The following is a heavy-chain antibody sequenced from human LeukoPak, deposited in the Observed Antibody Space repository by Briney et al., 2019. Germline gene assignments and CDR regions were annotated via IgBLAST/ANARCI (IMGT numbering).Heavy chain of an antibody. CDR2: IYYSGSP. V-gene: IGHV4-39*07. CDR1: GGSISTSTYY. Sequence: SETLSLTCTVSGGSISTSTYYWGWIRQPPGRGLEWIGSIYYSGSPYYNPSLKSRVTISVDTSNNQFSLKLSSVTAADTAVYYCARDPGVYYYDSSGLSGDWYFDLWGRGTLVTVSS. D-gene: IGHD3-22*01. J-gene: IGHJ2*01. CDR3: ARDPGVYYYDSSGLSGDWYFDL.